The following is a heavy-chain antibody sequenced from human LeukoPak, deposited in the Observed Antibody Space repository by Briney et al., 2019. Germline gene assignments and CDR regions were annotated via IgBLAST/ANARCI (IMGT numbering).Heavy chain of an antibody. V-gene: IGHV1-69*05. Sequence: SVKVSCKASGGTFSSYAVSWVRQAPGQGLEWMGRIVPMFGTTNYAQSFQGRLTITMDKSTTTAYMELSSLRFEDTAMYYCARGNYYDSSGYFDWGQGTLVTVSS. J-gene: IGHJ4*02. CDR2: IVPMFGTT. D-gene: IGHD3-22*01. CDR1: GGTFSSYA. CDR3: ARGNYYDSSGYFD.